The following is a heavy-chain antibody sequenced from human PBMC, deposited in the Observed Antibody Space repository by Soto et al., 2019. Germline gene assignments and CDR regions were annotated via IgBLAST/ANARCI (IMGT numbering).Heavy chain of an antibody. Sequence: ASVKVSCKASGYTFTGYYMHWVRQAPGQGLEWMGWINPNSGGTNYAQKFQGWVTMTRDTSISTAYMELSRLRSDDTAVYYCARTHTVYSSGGYYDGMDVSGRGTSDTGSS. CDR3: ARTHTVYSSGGYYDGMDV. CDR2: INPNSGGT. V-gene: IGHV1-2*04. J-gene: IGHJ6*01. D-gene: IGHD6-19*01. CDR1: GYTFTGYY.